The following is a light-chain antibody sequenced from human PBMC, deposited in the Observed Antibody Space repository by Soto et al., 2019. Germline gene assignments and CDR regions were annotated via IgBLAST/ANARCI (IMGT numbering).Light chain of an antibody. CDR2: WAS. CDR1: QSVLYSSNNKNY. J-gene: IGKJ2*01. V-gene: IGKV4-1*01. CDR3: QQYESTPPT. Sequence: DIVMTQSPDSLAVSLGERATINCKSSQSVLYSSNNKNYLAWYQQRPGQPPKLLIYWASTRESGVPDRFSGSGSGTDFTLTITNLRAEGVAVYYCQQYESTPPTFGRGTKLEI.